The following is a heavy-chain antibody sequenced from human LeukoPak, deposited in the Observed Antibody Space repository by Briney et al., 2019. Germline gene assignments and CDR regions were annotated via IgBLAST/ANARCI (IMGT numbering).Heavy chain of an antibody. J-gene: IGHJ4*02. V-gene: IGHV3-15*01. CDR1: GFTFSNAW. D-gene: IGHD1-7*01. CDR2: IKTTTGGGTT. CDR3: TTDRWTGTTQL. Sequence: GGSLRLSCAASGFTFSNAWMSWVRQAPGKGLEWVGRIKTTTGGGTTDFAEPVKGRFTISRDDSKNTLYLQMNSLKTEDTAVYYCTTDRWTGTTQLWGQGTLVTVSS.